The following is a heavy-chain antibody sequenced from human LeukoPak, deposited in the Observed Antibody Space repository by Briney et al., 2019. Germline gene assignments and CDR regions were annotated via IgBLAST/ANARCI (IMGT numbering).Heavy chain of an antibody. CDR2: IFYSGSP. V-gene: IGHV4-30-4*01. CDR3: ARDWPPTY. D-gene: IGHD4-17*01. J-gene: IGHJ4*02. CDR1: GDSISSGDYY. Sequence: SETLSLTCTVSGDSISSGDYYWSWIRQPPGKGLEWIGYIFYSGSPYYNPSLKSRDTISVDTSKNQFSLKLNSVTAADTAVYYCARDWPPTYWGQGTLVTVSS.